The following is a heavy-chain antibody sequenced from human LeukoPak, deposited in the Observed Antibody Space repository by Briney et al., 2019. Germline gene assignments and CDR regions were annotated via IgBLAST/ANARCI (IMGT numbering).Heavy chain of an antibody. CDR2: IQTDGST. V-gene: IGHV3-74*01. CDR3: ARGLHWNDFNWFDS. Sequence: GGSLTLSCAASGFTLTDFWMNWVRQTPGKGLMWVSRIQTDGSTRYAESVKGRFTISRDNAKNTVYLQMTTLSAEETAIYYCARGLHWNDFNWFDSWGQGTLVTVSS. D-gene: IGHD1-1*01. J-gene: IGHJ5*01. CDR1: GFTLTDFW.